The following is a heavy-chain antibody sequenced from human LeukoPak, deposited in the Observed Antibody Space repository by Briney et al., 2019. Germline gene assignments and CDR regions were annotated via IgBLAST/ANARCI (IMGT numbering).Heavy chain of an antibody. V-gene: IGHV3-21*06. CDR3: ARVDCSGGGCYSGGWFDP. J-gene: IGHJ5*02. Sequence: ESGGSLRLSCAASGFTFSSYTMNWVRQAPGKGLEWVSSISSSATFMYHADSVKGRFTISRDNAKNSLYLQMNSLRAEDTAIYYCARVDCSGGGCYSGGWFDPWGQGTLVTVSS. D-gene: IGHD2-15*01. CDR1: GFTFSSYT. CDR2: ISSSATFM.